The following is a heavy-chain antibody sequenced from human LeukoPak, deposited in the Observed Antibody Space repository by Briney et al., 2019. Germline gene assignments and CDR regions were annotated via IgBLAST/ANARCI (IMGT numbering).Heavy chain of an antibody. Sequence: GGSLRLSCAASGFTFSSYEMNWVRQAPGKGLEWVSYINSGSTIYYADSVKGRFTISRDNAKNSLYLQMNSLRAEDTAVYYCAWEILVATIGNYFDYWGQGTLVTVSS. D-gene: IGHD5-12*01. V-gene: IGHV3-48*03. CDR3: AWEILVATIGNYFDY. J-gene: IGHJ4*02. CDR1: GFTFSSYE. CDR2: INSGSTI.